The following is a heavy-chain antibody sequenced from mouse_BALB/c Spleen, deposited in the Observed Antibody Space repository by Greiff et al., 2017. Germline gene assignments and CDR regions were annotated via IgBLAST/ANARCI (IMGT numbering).Heavy chain of an antibody. J-gene: IGHJ4*01. V-gene: IGHV5-12-1*01. CDR1: GFAFSSYD. Sequence: EVKVVESGGGLVKPGGSLKLSCAASGFAFSSYDMSWVRQTPEKRLEWVAYISSGGGSTYYPDTVKGRFTISRDNAKNTLYLQMSSLKSEDTAMYYCARHAEIYYYAMDYWGQGTSVTVSS. CDR3: ARHAEIYYYAMDY. CDR2: ISSGGGST.